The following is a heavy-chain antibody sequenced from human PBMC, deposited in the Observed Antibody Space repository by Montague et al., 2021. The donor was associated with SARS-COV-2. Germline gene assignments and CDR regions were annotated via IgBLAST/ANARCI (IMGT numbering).Heavy chain of an antibody. D-gene: IGHD5-12*01. Sequence: TLSLTCTVSGGSVNSGNYYWSWIRQPAGKRLEWMGRISTSGNTNYNPSLKSRLSILVDTSKNQFSLNLRSVTAADTAVYYCARDTEVEIRTYSYYEMDVWGLGTTVTVSS. CDR3: ARDTEVEIRTYSYYEMDV. CDR1: GGSVNSGNYY. CDR2: ISTSGNT. V-gene: IGHV4-61*02. J-gene: IGHJ6*02.